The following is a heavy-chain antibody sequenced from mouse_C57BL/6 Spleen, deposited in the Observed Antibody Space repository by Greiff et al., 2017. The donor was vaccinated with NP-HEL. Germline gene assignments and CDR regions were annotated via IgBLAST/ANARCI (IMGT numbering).Heavy chain of an antibody. V-gene: IGHV5-9-1*02. Sequence: EVKLMESGEGLVKPGVSLKLSCAASGFTFSSYAMSWVRQTPEKRLEWVAYISSGGDYIYYADTVKGRFTIARDNARNTLYLQMSSLKSEDTAMYYCTRDREDWYFDVWGKGTTVTVSA. CDR1: GFTFSSYA. D-gene: IGHD2-14*01. CDR3: TRDREDWYFDV. J-gene: IGHJ1*03. CDR2: ISSGGDYI.